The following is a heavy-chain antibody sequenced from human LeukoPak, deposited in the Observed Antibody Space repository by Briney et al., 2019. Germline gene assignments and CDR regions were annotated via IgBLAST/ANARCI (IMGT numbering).Heavy chain of an antibody. Sequence: GGSLRLSCAASGFTVSNNYMSWVRQAPGKGLEWVSVIYSGGSTYYADSVKGRFTISRDDAKNMLFLQMNSLRAEDTAVYYCVRGGPSTWSWGQGTLVTVSS. V-gene: IGHV3-66*01. CDR2: IYSGGST. D-gene: IGHD2-15*01. J-gene: IGHJ5*02. CDR1: GFTVSNNY. CDR3: VRGGPSTWS.